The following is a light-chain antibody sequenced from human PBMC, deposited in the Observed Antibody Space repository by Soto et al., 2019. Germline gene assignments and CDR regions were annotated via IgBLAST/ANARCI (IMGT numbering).Light chain of an antibody. V-gene: IGKV3-11*01. CDR3: QQRDSWGT. CDR1: QNLITY. CDR2: XVS. Sequence: LTQNSVTLTLSPGERATLSXRVSQNLITYLVWYQQMAGKATRXXIYXVSNRATGIPAKFSGSGYETDFTLTRRCLEPEKVGVDCWQQRDSWGTFGHGTRPDIK. J-gene: IGKJ5*01.